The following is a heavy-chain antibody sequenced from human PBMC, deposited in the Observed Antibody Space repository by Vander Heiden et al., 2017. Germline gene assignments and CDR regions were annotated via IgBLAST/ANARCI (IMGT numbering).Heavy chain of an antibody. D-gene: IGHD3-22*01. CDR1: GGPISSSSYY. V-gene: IGHV4-39*01. J-gene: IGHJ4*02. Sequence: QLQLQESGPGLVKPSETLSLTCTVSGGPISSSSYYWGWIRQPPGKGLEWIGSIYYSGSTHYNPSLKSRVTISVDTSKNQFSLKLSSVTAADTAVYYCARLQGGYYDSSGYYFGWGQGTLVTVSS. CDR3: ARLQGGYYDSSGYYFG. CDR2: IYYSGST.